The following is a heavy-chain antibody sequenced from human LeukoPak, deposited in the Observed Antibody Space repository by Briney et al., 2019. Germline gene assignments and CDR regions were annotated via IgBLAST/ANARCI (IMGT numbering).Heavy chain of an antibody. J-gene: IGHJ4*02. V-gene: IGHV4-34*01. CDR3: ARGRFGVN. CDR1: GGSFSGYY. D-gene: IGHD3-10*01. Sequence: PSETLSLTCAVYGGSFSGYYWSWIRHPPGKGLEWIGEINHSGSTNYNPSLKSRVTISVDTSKNQFSLKLSSVTAADTAAYYCARGRFGVNWGQGTLVTVSS. CDR2: INHSGST.